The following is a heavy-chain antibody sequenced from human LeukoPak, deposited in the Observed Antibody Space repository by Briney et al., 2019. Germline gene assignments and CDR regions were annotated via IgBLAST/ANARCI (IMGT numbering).Heavy chain of an antibody. CDR3: ARPYYEYDSSGYYYAFFDY. D-gene: IGHD3-22*01. Sequence: GSTVKVSCKASGGTFSSYAISWVRQAPGQGLEWMGGIIPIFGTANYAQKFQGRVTITADESTSTAYMELSSLRSEDTAVYYCARPYYEYDSSGYYYAFFDYWGQGTLVTVSS. V-gene: IGHV1-69*01. CDR2: IIPIFGTA. CDR1: GGTFSSYA. J-gene: IGHJ4*02.